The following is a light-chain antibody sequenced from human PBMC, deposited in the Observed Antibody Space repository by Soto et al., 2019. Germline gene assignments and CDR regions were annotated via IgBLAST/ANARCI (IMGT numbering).Light chain of an antibody. V-gene: IGLV2-14*01. J-gene: IGLJ1*01. CDR2: DVS. CDR1: SSDVGGYNY. Sequence: VLTQPASVSGSPGQSITISCTGTSSDVGGYNYVSWYQQHPGKAPKLMIYDVSNRPSGVSNRFSGSKSGNTASLTISGLQAEDEADYYCSSYTSSSTLYVFGTGTKVTAL. CDR3: SSYTSSSTLYV.